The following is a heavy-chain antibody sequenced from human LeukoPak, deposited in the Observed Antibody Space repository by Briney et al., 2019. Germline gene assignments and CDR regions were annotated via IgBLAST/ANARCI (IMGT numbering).Heavy chain of an antibody. V-gene: IGHV4-38-2*01. Sequence: PSETLSLTCAVSGYSLGKNYYWGWIRQPPGKGLEWIGRIYGTGSTSYNPSLMNRVTMSVDTSKNLFSLKLTSVTAADTTVYYCARYDSRGSASTRFDYWGQGILVTISS. CDR1: GYSLGKNYY. D-gene: IGHD3-16*01. CDR2: IYGTGST. CDR3: ARYDSRGSASTRFDY. J-gene: IGHJ4*02.